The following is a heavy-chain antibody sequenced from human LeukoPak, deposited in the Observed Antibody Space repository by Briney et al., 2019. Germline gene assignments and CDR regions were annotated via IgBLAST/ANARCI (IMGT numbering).Heavy chain of an antibody. V-gene: IGHV3-23*01. J-gene: IGHJ4*02. D-gene: IGHD4-17*01. Sequence: GGSLRLSCAASGFTFSSYAMSWVRQAPGKGLEWVSAIGGSDGSTYYADSVKGRFTISRDNSKNTLYLQINSLRAEDTAVYYCAKDRDYGDYINDYWGQGTLVTVSS. CDR3: AKDRDYGDYINDY. CDR2: IGGSDGST. CDR1: GFTFSSYA.